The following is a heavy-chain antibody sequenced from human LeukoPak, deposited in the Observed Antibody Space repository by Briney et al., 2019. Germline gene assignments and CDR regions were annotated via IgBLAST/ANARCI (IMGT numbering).Heavy chain of an antibody. Sequence: PGGSLRLSCAASGFPFSSYSMSWVRQAPGKGLEWVAVIWYDGSNKYYADSVKGRFTISRDNSKNTLYLQMNSLRAEDTAVYYCAKVTGYSSGWYDYWGQGTLVTVSS. D-gene: IGHD6-19*01. CDR2: IWYDGSNK. CDR3: AKVTGYSSGWYDY. J-gene: IGHJ4*02. V-gene: IGHV3-33*06. CDR1: GFPFSSYS.